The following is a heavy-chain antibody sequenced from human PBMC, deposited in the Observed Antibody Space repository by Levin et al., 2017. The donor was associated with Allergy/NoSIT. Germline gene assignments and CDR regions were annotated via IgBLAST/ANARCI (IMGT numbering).Heavy chain of an antibody. D-gene: IGHD3-16*01. J-gene: IGHJ6*02. CDR1: GFTFSDHY. CDR3: AVLGRSHGLDV. CDR2: ITNKDNGYTS. V-gene: IGHV3-72*01. Sequence: HSGGSLRLSCAASGFTFSDHYIDWVRQAPGKGLEWVGRITNKDNGYTSKYAASATGSFTISRDDSKNSVYLQMNSLKTEDTAVYYCAVLGRSHGLDVWGQGTTVTVSS.